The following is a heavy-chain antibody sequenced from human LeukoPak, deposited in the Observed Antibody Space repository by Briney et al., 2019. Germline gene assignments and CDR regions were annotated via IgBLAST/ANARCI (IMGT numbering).Heavy chain of an antibody. J-gene: IGHJ3*02. D-gene: IGHD2-15*01. CDR2: INHSGTT. V-gene: IGHV4-34*01. CDR1: GGSLSGYY. CDR3: ARFPCSGDSCYSGIRAFDI. Sequence: SETLSLTCAVYGGSLSGYYWNWIRQSPGKGLEWIGEINHSGTTSYNPSLKSRVTISVDTSKNRFSLRLTSVTAADTAVYYCARFPCSGDSCYSGIRAFDIWGQGTMVTVSS.